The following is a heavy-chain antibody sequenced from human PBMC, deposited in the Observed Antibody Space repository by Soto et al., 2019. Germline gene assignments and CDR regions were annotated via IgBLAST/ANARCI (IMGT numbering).Heavy chain of an antibody. CDR3: ARGEEYSGSNCFDY. J-gene: IGHJ4*02. CDR1: GFTFSSYG. Sequence: QVQLVESGGGVVQPGRSLRLSCAASGFTFSSYGMHWVRQAPGKGLEWVAVIWYDGSNKYYADSVKGRFTISRDNSKNTLYLPMNSLSADDTAVYYCARGEEYSGSNCFDYWGQGTLVTVSS. CDR2: IWYDGSNK. V-gene: IGHV3-33*01. D-gene: IGHD1-26*01.